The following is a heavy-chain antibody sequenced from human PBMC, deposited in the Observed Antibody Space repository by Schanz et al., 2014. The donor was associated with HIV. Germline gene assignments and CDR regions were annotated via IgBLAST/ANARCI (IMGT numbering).Heavy chain of an antibody. J-gene: IGHJ4*02. Sequence: QVQLVQSGPEVKKPGASVRVSCKASGYTFSSYSLSWVRQAPGQGLEWMGWISAYNGHPHYGQKFQGRFTMTSDTSTSTAYMELRNLRSDDTAVFYCARVGAGVTVFFDYWGQGTLVTVSS. D-gene: IGHD3-10*01. CDR1: GYTFSSYS. CDR2: ISAYNGHP. CDR3: ARVGAGVTVFFDY. V-gene: IGHV1-18*01.